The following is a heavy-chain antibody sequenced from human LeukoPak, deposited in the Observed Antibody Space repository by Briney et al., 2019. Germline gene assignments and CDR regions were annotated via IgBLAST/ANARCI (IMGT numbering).Heavy chain of an antibody. CDR2: INKDGSAT. Sequence: GGSLRLSCAASGFTFDAYAMHWVRQAPGKGLEWVSLINKDGSATYYADSVKGRFTISRDNSKNSLYLQMNSLRSGDTALYYCATWAFYHSLDVWGQGTTVTVSS. D-gene: IGHD1-26*01. J-gene: IGHJ6*02. CDR1: GFTFDAYA. CDR3: ATWAFYHSLDV. V-gene: IGHV3-43*02.